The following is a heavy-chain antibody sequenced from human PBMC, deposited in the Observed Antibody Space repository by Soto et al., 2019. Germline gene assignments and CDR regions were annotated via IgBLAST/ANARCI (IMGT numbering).Heavy chain of an antibody. D-gene: IGHD2-15*01. J-gene: IGHJ6*01. Sequence: EVQPLESGGALVQAGESLRLSCAASGFTFSTFAMTWVRQAPGTGLEWVSAISGSGGATYYADSVKGRFTISRDNSKNTLYLQMATQRVEDTAVYYCAKKATVCVGESCHSSDYYYPMDVWGQGTTVSVSS. V-gene: IGHV3-23*01. CDR3: AKKATVCVGESCHSSDYYYPMDV. CDR2: ISGSGGAT. CDR1: GFTFSTFA.